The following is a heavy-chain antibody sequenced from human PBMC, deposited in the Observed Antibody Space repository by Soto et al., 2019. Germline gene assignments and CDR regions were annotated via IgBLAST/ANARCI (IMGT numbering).Heavy chain of an antibody. V-gene: IGHV3-53*01. CDR2: IYSGGST. CDR1: GFTVSSNY. D-gene: IGHD3-16*01. Sequence: GGSLRLSCAASGFTVSSNYMSWVREAPGKGLEWVSVIYSGGSTYYAYSVKGRFTISRDNSKNTLYLQMNSLRAEDTAVYYCASLRGGAFDIWGQGTMVTVSS. CDR3: ASLRGGAFDI. J-gene: IGHJ3*02.